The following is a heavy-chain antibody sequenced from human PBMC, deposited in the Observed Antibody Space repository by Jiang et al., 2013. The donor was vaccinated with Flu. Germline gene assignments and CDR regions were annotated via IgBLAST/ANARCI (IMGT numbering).Heavy chain of an antibody. V-gene: IGHV1-46*01. D-gene: IGHD4-17*01. CDR3: ASYTTVTTGDY. J-gene: IGHJ4*02. CDR2: IDPSVGST. CDR1: GYTITRYY. Sequence: VQLVESGAEVKEPGASVKVSCKASGYTITRYYMHWVRQAPGQGLEWMGIIDPSVGSTAYAQKFQGRVTMTRDMSTNTVYMDLSGLRSEDTAIYYCASYTTVTTGDYWGQGTLVTVSS.